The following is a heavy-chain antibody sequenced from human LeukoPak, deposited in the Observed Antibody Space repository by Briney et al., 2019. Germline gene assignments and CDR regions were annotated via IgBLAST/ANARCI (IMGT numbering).Heavy chain of an antibody. D-gene: IGHD6-13*01. CDR3: ARYSSSSFDP. V-gene: IGHV4-4*02. Sequence: KTSETLSLTCAVSGGSISSSNWWSWVRQPPGKGLEWIGEIYHSGSTNYNPSLKSRVTISVDTSKNQFSLKLSSVTAADTAVYYCARYSSSSFDPWGQGTLVTVSS. J-gene: IGHJ5*02. CDR1: GGSISSSNW. CDR2: IYHSGST.